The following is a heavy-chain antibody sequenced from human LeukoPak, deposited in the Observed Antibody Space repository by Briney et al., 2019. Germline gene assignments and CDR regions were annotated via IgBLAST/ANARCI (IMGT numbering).Heavy chain of an antibody. D-gene: IGHD3-22*01. V-gene: IGHV3-30*18. CDR2: ISPDGNLE. CDR3: AKINNYDDY. J-gene: IGHJ4*02. Sequence: RRSLRLSCAPSGFTFNTFGIHWVRQAPGKGLEWVAAISPDGNLEYYTESVKGRFTVSRDNSNNMIYLQMNSLRGEDSAVYYCAKINNYDDYWGQGTLVTVSS. CDR1: GFTFNTFG.